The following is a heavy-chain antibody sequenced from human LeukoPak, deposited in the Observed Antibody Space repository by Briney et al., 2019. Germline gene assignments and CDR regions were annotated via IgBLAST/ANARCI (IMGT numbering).Heavy chain of an antibody. CDR2: IYSGGST. J-gene: IGHJ4*02. CDR1: GFTFSSYA. D-gene: IGHD2/OR15-2a*01. Sequence: GGSLRLSCAASGFTFSSYAMSWVRQAPGKGLEWVSVIYSGGSTYYADSVKGRFTISRDNSKNTLYLQMNSLRAEDTAVYYCARELSHAGGQGTLVTVSS. V-gene: IGHV3-66*01. CDR3: ARELSHA.